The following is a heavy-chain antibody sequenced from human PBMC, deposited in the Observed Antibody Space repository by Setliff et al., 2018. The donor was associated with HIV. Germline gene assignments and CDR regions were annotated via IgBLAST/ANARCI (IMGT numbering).Heavy chain of an antibody. CDR1: GDSISSDFY. CDR3: ARRGDFFYYAMDV. V-gene: IGHV4-38-2*02. Sequence: SETLSLTCTVSGDSISSDFYWGWIRQPPGKGLEWIGEINHSGSTNYNPSLKSRVTISVDRSKNQFSLKLSSVTAADTAVYYCARRGDFFYYAMDVWGQGTTVTVSS. J-gene: IGHJ6*02. CDR2: INHSGST.